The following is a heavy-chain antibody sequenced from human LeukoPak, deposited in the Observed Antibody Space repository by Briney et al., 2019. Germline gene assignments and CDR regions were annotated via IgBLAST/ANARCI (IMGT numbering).Heavy chain of an antibody. CDR1: GGSISTSNYY. CDR3: AKSNGYGLVDI. D-gene: IGHD3-10*01. CDR2: IFYSGST. Sequence: SETLSLTCTVSGGSISTSNYYWGWIRQPPGKGLEWIGNIFYSGSTYYSPSLRSRVTISLDTSRNQFSLKLNSVTAADTAVYYCAKSNGYGLVDIGGQGTMVTVSA. V-gene: IGHV4-39*07. J-gene: IGHJ3*02.